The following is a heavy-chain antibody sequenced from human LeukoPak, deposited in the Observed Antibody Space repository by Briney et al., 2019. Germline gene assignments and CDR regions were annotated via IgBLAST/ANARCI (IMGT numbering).Heavy chain of an antibody. CDR1: GFTFDDYA. D-gene: IGHD6-19*01. Sequence: GGSLRLSCAASGFTFDDYAMHWVRQAPGKGLEWVSGIRWNSGTLGYADSVRGRFAISRDNAKKSLYLEMYSLRPEDTALYYCARSAEKREYSSGLYWGQGTLVTVSS. CDR3: ARSAEKREYSSGLY. CDR2: IRWNSGTL. V-gene: IGHV3-9*01. J-gene: IGHJ4*02.